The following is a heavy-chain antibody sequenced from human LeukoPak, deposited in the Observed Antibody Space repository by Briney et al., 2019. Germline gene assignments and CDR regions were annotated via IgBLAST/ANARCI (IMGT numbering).Heavy chain of an antibody. CDR3: AKDGGIAVAGTFDY. CDR2: ISKDGSSK. Sequence: GGSLRLSCAASGFTFSNYAMQWVRQTPGKGLEWVAAISKDGSSKHYPDSVKGRFTISRDNSKNTLYLEMNSLRPEDTAVYYCAKDGGIAVAGTFDYWGQGTLVTVSS. D-gene: IGHD6-19*01. J-gene: IGHJ4*02. V-gene: IGHV3-30-3*01. CDR1: GFTFSNYA.